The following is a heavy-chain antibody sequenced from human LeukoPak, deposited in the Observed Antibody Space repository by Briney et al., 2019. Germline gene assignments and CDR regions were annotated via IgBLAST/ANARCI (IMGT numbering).Heavy chain of an antibody. CDR3: ARDPPRSVGASDI. CDR2: IYSGGTA. D-gene: IGHD1-26*01. CDR1: GFTVSSNY. J-gene: IGHJ3*02. V-gene: IGHV3-53*01. Sequence: GGSLRLSCAASGFTVSSNYMNWVRQAPGKGLEWVSVIYSGGTAYYADSVKGRFTISRDNSKNTLYLQMNSLRAEDTAVYYCARDPPRSVGASDIWGQGTMVTVSS.